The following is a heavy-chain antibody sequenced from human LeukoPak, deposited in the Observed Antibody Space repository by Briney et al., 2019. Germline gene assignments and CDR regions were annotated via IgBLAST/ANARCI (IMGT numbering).Heavy chain of an antibody. CDR3: ARGDIAAGGAPFDY. J-gene: IGHJ4*02. CDR1: GGSFSGYY. V-gene: IGHV4-34*01. CDR2: INHSGST. Sequence: SETLSLTCAVYGGSFSGYYWSWIRQPPGKGLEWIGVINHSGSTNYNPSLKSRVTISVDTSKNQFSLKLNSVTAADTAVYYCARGDIAAGGAPFDYWGQGTLVTVSS. D-gene: IGHD6-13*01.